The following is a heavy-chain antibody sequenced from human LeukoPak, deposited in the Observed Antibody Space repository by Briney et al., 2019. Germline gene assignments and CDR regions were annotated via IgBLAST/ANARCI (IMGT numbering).Heavy chain of an antibody. V-gene: IGHV3-30*18. J-gene: IGHJ6*04. CDR2: ISYDGSNK. CDR1: GFTFSSYG. CDR3: AKGSSTSWDTMDV. D-gene: IGHD2-2*01. Sequence: PGRSLRLSCAASGFTFSSYGMHWVRQAPGKGLEWVSVISYDGSNKYSADSVKGRFTISRDNSKNTLYLQMNSLRAEDTAVYYCAKGSSTSWDTMDVWGKGTTVTVSS.